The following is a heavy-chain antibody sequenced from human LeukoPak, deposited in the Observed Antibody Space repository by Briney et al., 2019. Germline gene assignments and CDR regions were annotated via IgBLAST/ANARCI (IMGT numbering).Heavy chain of an antibody. V-gene: IGHV4-59*04. CDR3: ARHQNTALVTAVLDY. CDR1: GFTVSSNY. Sequence: GSLRLSCAASGFTVSSNYMSWVRQPPGKGLEWIGNIYYRGDTYYNPSLKSRVTMSVDTSKKQFSLKLSSVTAADTAVYYCARHQNTALVTAVLDYWGQGTLVTVSS. CDR2: IYYRGDT. D-gene: IGHD5-18*01. J-gene: IGHJ4*02.